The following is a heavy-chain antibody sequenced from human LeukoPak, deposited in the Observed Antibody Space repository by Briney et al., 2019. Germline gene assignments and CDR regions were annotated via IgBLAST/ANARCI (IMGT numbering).Heavy chain of an antibody. CDR1: GFTFSNSW. Sequence: PGGSLRLSCAASGFTFSNSWISWVRQTPGKGLEWVANINEGGIHKFYVDSVKGRFTISRDNAKNSLYLQMNSLRDDDTAVHYCARDGFGGYLDCWGQGTMVTVSS. V-gene: IGHV3-7*01. J-gene: IGHJ4*02. CDR3: ARDGFGGYLDC. CDR2: INEGGIHK. D-gene: IGHD3-10*01.